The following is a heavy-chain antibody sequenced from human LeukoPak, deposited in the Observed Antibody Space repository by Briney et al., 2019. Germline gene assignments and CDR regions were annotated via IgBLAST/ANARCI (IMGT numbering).Heavy chain of an antibody. D-gene: IGHD2-15*01. CDR2: INSDGNIT. J-gene: IGHJ4*02. CDR3: ARELSGSSSRHFDY. Sequence: GGSLRLSCAASGFTFSNNWMHWVRQAPGKGPVWVSRINSDGNITTYADSVKGRFTISRDNAENALYLQMNSLRAEDTAVYYCARELSGSSSRHFDYWGQGTLVTVSS. V-gene: IGHV3-74*01. CDR1: GFTFSNNW.